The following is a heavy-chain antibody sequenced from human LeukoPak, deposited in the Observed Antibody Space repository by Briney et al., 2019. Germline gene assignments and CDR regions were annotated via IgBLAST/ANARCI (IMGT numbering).Heavy chain of an antibody. V-gene: IGHV3-53*01. CDR2: IYSGGYT. J-gene: IGHJ3*01. Sequence: GGSLRLSCAASGFTVSSNYMSWVRQAPGKGLEWVSVIYSGGYTYYADSVKGRFTISRDNSKNTLFLQMNSLRAEDTAVYYCAKSYFTYGSDAFDVWGQGTMVIVSS. CDR3: AKSYFTYGSDAFDV. CDR1: GFTVSSNY. D-gene: IGHD4-17*01.